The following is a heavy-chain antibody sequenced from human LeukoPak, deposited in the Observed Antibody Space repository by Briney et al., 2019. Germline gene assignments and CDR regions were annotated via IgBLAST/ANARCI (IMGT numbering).Heavy chain of an antibody. V-gene: IGHV4-34*01. D-gene: IGHD4-17*01. CDR2: INHSGST. J-gene: IGHJ4*02. CDR3: ARKTVPTEVDY. CDR1: GGSFSGYY. Sequence: SETLSLTCAVYGGSFSGYYWSWIRQPPGKGLEWIGEINHSGSTNYNPSLKSRVTISVDTPKNQFSLRLSSVTAADTAVYYCARKTVPTEVDYWGQGTLVTVSP.